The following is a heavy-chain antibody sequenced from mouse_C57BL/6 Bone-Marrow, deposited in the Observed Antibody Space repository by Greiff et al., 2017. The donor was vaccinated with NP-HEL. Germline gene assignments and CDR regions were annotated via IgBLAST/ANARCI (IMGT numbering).Heavy chain of an antibody. CDR3: TPIYYDYPLDY. CDR2: IRLKSDNYAT. CDR1: GFTFSNYW. J-gene: IGHJ4*01. D-gene: IGHD2-4*01. Sequence: EVKLVESGGGLVQPGGSMKLSCVASGFTFSNYWMNWVRQSPEKGLEWVAQIRLKSDNYATHYAESVKGRFTISRDDSKSSVYLQMNNLRAEDTGIYYCTPIYYDYPLDYWGQGTSVTVSS. V-gene: IGHV6-3*01.